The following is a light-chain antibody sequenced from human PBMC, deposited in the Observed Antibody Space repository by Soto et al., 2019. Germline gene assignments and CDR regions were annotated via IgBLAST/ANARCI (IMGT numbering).Light chain of an antibody. J-gene: IGLJ1*01. V-gene: IGLV2-14*01. CDR2: DVS. Sequence: QSALTQPASVSGSPGQSITISCTGTSSDVGGYNSVSWYQQHLGKAPKLMIYDVSNRPSGVSNRFSGSNSGNTDSLTISGLQAEDEADYYCSSYTSSSAYVFGTGTKLTVL. CDR1: SSDVGGYNS. CDR3: SSYTSSSAYV.